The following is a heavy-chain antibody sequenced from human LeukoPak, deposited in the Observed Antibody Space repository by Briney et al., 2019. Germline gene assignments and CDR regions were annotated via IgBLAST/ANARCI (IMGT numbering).Heavy chain of an antibody. CDR2: ISGSGDDT. D-gene: IGHD3-10*01. J-gene: IGHJ4*02. V-gene: IGHV3-21*05. CDR3: VRRGDFYASGSTYYFDS. CDR1: GLTFSIHW. Sequence: GGSLRLSCAASGLTFSIHWMNWVRQAPGKGLEWLSYISGSGDDTNYAGSVRGRFTISRDNAKNTLYLQMHSLRAEDTAVYYCVRRGDFYASGSTYYFDSWGQGTLVTVSS.